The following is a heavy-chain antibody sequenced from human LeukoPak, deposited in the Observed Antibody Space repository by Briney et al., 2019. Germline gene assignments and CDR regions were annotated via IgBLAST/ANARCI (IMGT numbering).Heavy chain of an antibody. J-gene: IGHJ4*02. CDR2: IKSKIDGGTI. V-gene: IGHV3-15*01. CDR1: GFTFSDAW. D-gene: IGHD6-25*01. CDR3: TTRRQDGC. Sequence: GGCLRLSCVASGFTFSDAWMSWVRQAPGKGLEWVGRIKSKIDGGTIDYGAPVKGRFTISRDDSRNTLYLQMNSLKTEDTAVYYCTTRRQDGCWGQGTLVTVS.